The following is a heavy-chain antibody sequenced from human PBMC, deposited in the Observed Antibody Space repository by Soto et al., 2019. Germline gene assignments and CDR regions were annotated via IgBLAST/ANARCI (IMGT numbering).Heavy chain of an antibody. V-gene: IGHV3-66*01. Sequence: EVQLVESGGGLVQPGGSLRLSCAASGFTVSNKYMSWVRQAPGKGLEWVSVNYSGGSTFYADSVRGRFTISRDNYKNTVNIQMNSLRAEDTAVYYCSRDPWSADYWGQGSLVTVSS. CDR3: SRDPWSADY. J-gene: IGHJ4*02. CDR1: GFTVSNKY. CDR2: NYSGGST.